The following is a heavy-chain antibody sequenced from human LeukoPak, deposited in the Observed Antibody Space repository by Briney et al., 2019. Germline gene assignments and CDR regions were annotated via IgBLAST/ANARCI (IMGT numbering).Heavy chain of an antibody. J-gene: IGHJ4*02. CDR3: ARESFWSGYYPFDY. CDR1: GFTFRSYW. V-gene: IGHV3-74*01. CDR2: VNSDGSST. D-gene: IGHD3-3*01. Sequence: GGSLRLSCAASGFTFRSYWIHWVRQDPGKGLVWISRVNSDGSSTFYADSVKGRFTISRDSAKNTVYLQMNSLRAEDTAVYYCARESFWSGYYPFDYWGQGILVTVSS.